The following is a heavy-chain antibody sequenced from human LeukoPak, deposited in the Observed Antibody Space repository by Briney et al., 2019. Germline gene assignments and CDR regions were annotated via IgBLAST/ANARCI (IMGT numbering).Heavy chain of an antibody. CDR2: IYPGDSDT. V-gene: IGHV5-51*01. Sequence: GEPLKISCKSSGYSFTNYWIGWVRQMPGKGLEWMGIIYPGDSDTRYSPSFRGQVTFSADKSITTAYLQWSSLKASDTAMYYCARLAGDGHNYFDSWGQGTLVTVSS. CDR3: ARLAGDGHNYFDS. CDR1: GYSFTNYW. J-gene: IGHJ4*02. D-gene: IGHD5-24*01.